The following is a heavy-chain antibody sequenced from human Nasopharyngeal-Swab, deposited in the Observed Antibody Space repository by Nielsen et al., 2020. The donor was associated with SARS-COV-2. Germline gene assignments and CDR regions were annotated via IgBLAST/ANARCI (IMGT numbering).Heavy chain of an antibody. V-gene: IGHV4-31*03. J-gene: IGHJ4*02. Sequence: LRLSCTVSGGSISSGGYYWSWIRQHPGKGLEWIGYIYYSGSTNYNPSLKSRVTISVDTSKNQFSLKLSSVTAADTAVYYCARGKGIDYWGQGTLVTVSS. CDR3: ARGKGIDY. CDR1: GGSISSGGYY. CDR2: IYYSGST.